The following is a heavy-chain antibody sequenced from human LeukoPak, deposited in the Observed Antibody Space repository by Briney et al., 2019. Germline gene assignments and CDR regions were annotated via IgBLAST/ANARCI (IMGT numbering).Heavy chain of an antibody. Sequence: PGGSLRLSCAASGLIFSNNYMSWVRQAPGRGLEWLATIWPDGSEKRYVDSLRGRVTISRDNVERSLYLQINSLRAEDTAVYYCAKLKGQVTTWDSWGLGIRVTVSS. J-gene: IGHJ5*01. D-gene: IGHD2-21*02. CDR3: AKLKGQVTTWDS. V-gene: IGHV3-7*03. CDR2: IWPDGSEK. CDR1: GLIFSNNY.